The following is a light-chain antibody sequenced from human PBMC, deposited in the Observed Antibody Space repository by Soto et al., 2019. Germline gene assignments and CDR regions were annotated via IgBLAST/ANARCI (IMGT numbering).Light chain of an antibody. CDR1: QSVLYSSNNKNY. J-gene: IGKJ1*01. CDR3: QQCFSSPQT. Sequence: DIVMTQSPDSLAVSLGERATINCKSSQSVLYSSNNKNYLAWYQQKPGQPPKLLIYWASTRESGVPDRFSGSGSGTDFPLTISSLQAEDVAVYYCQQCFSSPQTFGQGTKVEIK. CDR2: WAS. V-gene: IGKV4-1*01.